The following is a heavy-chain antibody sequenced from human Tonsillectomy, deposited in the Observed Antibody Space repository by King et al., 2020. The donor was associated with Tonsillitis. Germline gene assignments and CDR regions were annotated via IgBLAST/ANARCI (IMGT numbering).Heavy chain of an antibody. Sequence: VQLVESGGGVVQPGRSLRLSCAASGFTFSSYGMHWVRQAPGKGLEWVAVISYDGSYKHSADSVKGRFTISRDNSKNTLYLQMNSLRAEDTAIYYCAKDFDSGYEHYFYNGMDVWGQGTTVTVSS. CDR3: AKDFDSGYEHYFYNGMDV. CDR2: ISYDGSYK. D-gene: IGHD5-12*01. CDR1: GFTFSSYG. J-gene: IGHJ6*02. V-gene: IGHV3-30*18.